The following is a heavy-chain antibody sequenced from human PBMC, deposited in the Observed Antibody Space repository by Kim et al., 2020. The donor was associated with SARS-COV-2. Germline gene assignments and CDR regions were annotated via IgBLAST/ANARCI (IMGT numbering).Heavy chain of an antibody. V-gene: IGHV3-23*01. J-gene: IGHJ3*02. CDR1: GFTFSSFA. D-gene: IGHD2-8*02. Sequence: GGSLRLSCAASGFTFSSFAMNWVRQAPGKGLEWVSGISGSGGSTYYADSVKGRFTFSRDNSKNTLYLQMNSLRDEDTAVYYCAKDFYWATSVAGAFVMWG. CDR2: ISGSGGST. CDR3: AKDFYWATSVAGAFVM.